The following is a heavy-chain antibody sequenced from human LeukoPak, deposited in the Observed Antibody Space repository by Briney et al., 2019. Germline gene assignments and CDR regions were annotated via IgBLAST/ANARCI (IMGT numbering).Heavy chain of an antibody. J-gene: IGHJ3*02. CDR1: GGSISSSSYY. D-gene: IGHD2-21*01. CDR3: ARSGGFRDAFDI. V-gene: IGHV4-39*07. CDR2: IYYSGST. Sequence: SETLSLTCTVSGGSISSSSYYWGWIRQPPGKGLEWIGSIYYSGSTYYNPSLKSRVTISVDRSKNQFSLKLSSVTAADTAVYYCARSGGFRDAFDIWGQGTMVTVSS.